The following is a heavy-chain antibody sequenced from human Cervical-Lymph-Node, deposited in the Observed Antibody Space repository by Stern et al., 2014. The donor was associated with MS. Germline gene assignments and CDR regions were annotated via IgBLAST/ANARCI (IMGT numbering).Heavy chain of an antibody. D-gene: IGHD6-13*01. J-gene: IGHJ4*02. V-gene: IGHV3-33*01. CDR2: SWSDGTKE. CDR3: ARDDRTSWYGGMPH. CDR1: GFTFSGYG. Sequence: VQLVESGGGAVQPGRSLRLSCATSGFTFSGYGMYWARQVPGKGLEWGAISWSDGTKEDYADSVKGRFTISRDNSKNTLYLQMTSLRAEDTAVYYCARDDRTSWYGGMPHWGQGTLVTV.